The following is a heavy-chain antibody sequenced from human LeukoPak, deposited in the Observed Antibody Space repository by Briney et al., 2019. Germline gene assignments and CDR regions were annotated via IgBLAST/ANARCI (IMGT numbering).Heavy chain of an antibody. CDR1: GFTFSSYA. V-gene: IGHV3-23*01. D-gene: IGHD3-22*01. Sequence: GRSLRLSCAASGFTFSSYAMSWVRQAPGKGLEWVSAIGGTDGTTYYADSVKGRFTISRDNSKNTLYLQMNSLRAEDTAVYYCAKRDSSGYYPYYFDYWGQGTLVTVSS. J-gene: IGHJ4*02. CDR2: IGGTDGTT. CDR3: AKRDSSGYYPYYFDY.